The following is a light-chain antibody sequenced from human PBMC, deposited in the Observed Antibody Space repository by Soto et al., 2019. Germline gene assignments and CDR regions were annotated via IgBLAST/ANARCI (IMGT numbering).Light chain of an antibody. CDR2: PLSDGSH. CDR3: QTWGTGIWV. J-gene: IGLJ3*02. Sequence: QPVLTQSPSASASLGASVKLTCTLSSGHSTYAIAWHQQQPEKGPRYLLKPLSDGSHTKGDGIPDRFSGSSSGAERYLTISGLQSEDEADYYCQTWGTGIWVFGGGTKLPVL. V-gene: IGLV4-69*01. CDR1: SGHSTYA.